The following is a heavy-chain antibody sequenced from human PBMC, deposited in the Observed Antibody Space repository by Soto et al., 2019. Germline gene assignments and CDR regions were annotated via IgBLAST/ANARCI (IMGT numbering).Heavy chain of an antibody. J-gene: IGHJ5*02. CDR1: GFTFSSYA. Sequence: EVRLLESGGGLVQPGGSLRLSCAASGFTFSSYAMSWVRQAPGKGLEWVSAISGSGGSTYYADSVKGRFTISRDNSKNTLYLQMNSLRAEDTAVYYCALALAAADRENWFDPWGQGTLVTVSS. CDR3: ALALAAADRENWFDP. D-gene: IGHD6-13*01. CDR2: ISGSGGST. V-gene: IGHV3-23*01.